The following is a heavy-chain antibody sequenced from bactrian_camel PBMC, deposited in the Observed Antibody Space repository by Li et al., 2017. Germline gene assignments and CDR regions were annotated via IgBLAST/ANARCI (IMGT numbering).Heavy chain of an antibody. CDR1: GYTASSYD. V-gene: IGHV3S67*01. J-gene: IGHJ7*01. D-gene: IGHD5*01. CDR2: ITSADVP. Sequence: DVQLVESGGGSVQPGDSLRLSCEVSGYTASSYDMGWFRQAPGKEREGVAAITSADVPRYADSVKGRFTISKDNVENTMYLQLNSLKTEDTAKYYCTKYVCSGRGTCYGMEYWGKGTQVTVS.